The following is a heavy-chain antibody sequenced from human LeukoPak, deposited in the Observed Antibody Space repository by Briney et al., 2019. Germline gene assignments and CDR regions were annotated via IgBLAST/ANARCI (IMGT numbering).Heavy chain of an antibody. CDR2: IRYDGSKK. D-gene: IGHD3-10*01. CDR1: GFTSSSYG. CDR3: ARDLSYGSVDF. V-gene: IGHV3-33*01. Sequence: PGSSLRLSCAASGFTSSSYGMHWVRQAQGKGLEWVAVIRYDGSKKYYADSVKGRFTVSRDDSKNTVYLQMDSLRAEDTAMYYCARDLSYGSVDFRGQGTLVTVSS. J-gene: IGHJ4*02.